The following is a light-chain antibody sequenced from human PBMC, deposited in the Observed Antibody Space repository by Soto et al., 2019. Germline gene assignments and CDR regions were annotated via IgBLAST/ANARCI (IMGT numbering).Light chain of an antibody. CDR1: QSVSSSY. J-gene: IGKJ4*01. CDR3: QQYGSSPLT. CDR2: GAS. V-gene: IGKV3-20*01. Sequence: EIVLTQSPGTLSLSPGERATLSCRASQSVSSSYLAWYQQKPGPAPRLLIYGASSSATGIPDRFSGSGSGTDFTLTISILEHEDFAVYYCQQYGSSPLTCGGGTKVEIK.